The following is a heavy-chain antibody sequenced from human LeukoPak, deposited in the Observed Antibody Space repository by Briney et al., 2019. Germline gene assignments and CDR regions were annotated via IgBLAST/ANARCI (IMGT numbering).Heavy chain of an antibody. V-gene: IGHV4-59*08. J-gene: IGHJ4*02. CDR2: IYYSGST. D-gene: IGHD3-22*01. CDR3: ARRRYTSGYLDY. Sequence: SETVSLTCAVYGGSFSGYYWSWIRQPPGKGLEWIGYIYYSGSTNYNPSLKSRVTMSIDTSKSQFSLKLTSVTAADTAVYYCARRRYTSGYLDYWGQGTLVTVSS. CDR1: GGSFSGYY.